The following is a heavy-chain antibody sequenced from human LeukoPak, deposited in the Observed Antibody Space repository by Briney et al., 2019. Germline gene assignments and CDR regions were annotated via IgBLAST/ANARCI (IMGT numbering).Heavy chain of an antibody. V-gene: IGHV1-3*01. CDR1: GYTFTSYA. Sequence: ASVKVSCKASGYTFTSYAMHWVRQAPGQRLEWMGWINAGNGNTKCSQKFQGRVTITRDTSASTAYMELSSLRSEDTAVYYCARGSIVVVPAALEFDYWGQGTLVTVSS. CDR3: ARGSIVVVPAALEFDY. J-gene: IGHJ4*02. CDR2: INAGNGNT. D-gene: IGHD2-2*01.